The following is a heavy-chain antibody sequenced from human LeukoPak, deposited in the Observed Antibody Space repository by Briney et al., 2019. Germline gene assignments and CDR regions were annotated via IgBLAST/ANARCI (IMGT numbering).Heavy chain of an antibody. Sequence: SETLSLTCAVSGGSISSSNWWSWVRQPPGKGLEWIGEIYHSGSTNYNPSLKSRVTISVDKSKNQFSLKLSSVTAADTAVYYCAVTQPYGSGRYRVSNWFDPWGQGTLVTVSS. CDR2: IYHSGST. CDR3: AVTQPYGSGRYRVSNWFDP. CDR1: GGSISSSNW. D-gene: IGHD3-10*01. V-gene: IGHV4-4*02. J-gene: IGHJ5*02.